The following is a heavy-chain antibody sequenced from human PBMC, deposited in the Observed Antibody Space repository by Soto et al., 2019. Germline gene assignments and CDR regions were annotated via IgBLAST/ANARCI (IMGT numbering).Heavy chain of an antibody. CDR3: ARGGYSSTWSNLLDRSGLDV. V-gene: IGHV1-69*06. D-gene: IGHD6-13*01. Sequence: QVQLVQSGAEAKKPGSSVKVSCTTSGGTFSSYAINWVRQAPGQGLEWMGGIVPLFRTTNYAQKFQGRVTITADTSTYTVYMKLSELRDGDTAVYDCARGGYSSTWSNLLDRSGLDVWGQGTTVTVSS. CDR2: IVPLFRTT. J-gene: IGHJ6*02. CDR1: GGTFSSYA.